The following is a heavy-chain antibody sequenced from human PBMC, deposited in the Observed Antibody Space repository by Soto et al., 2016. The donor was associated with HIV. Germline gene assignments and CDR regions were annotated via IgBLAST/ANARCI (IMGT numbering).Heavy chain of an antibody. V-gene: IGHV3-9*03. Sequence: EVQLVESGGGLVQPGRSLRLSCAASGFTFDDYAMHWVRQAPGKGLEWVSGISWNSGSIGYADSVKGRFTISRDNAKNSLYLQMNSLRAEDMALYYCAKDKDPGVYGYYFDYWGQGTLVTVSS. D-gene: IGHD6-13*01. J-gene: IGHJ4*02. CDR1: GFTFDDYA. CDR3: AKDKDPGVYGYYFDY. CDR2: ISWNSGSI.